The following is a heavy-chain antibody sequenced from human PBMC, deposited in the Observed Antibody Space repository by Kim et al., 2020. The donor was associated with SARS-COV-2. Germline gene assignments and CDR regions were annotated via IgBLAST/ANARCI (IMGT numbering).Heavy chain of an antibody. CDR1: GFTFSAYA. J-gene: IGHJ1*01. CDR2: IDANGEST. V-gene: IGHV3-23*05. CDR3: AKDAPLLPTSPLEF. D-gene: IGHD2-21*02. Sequence: GGSLRLSCAASGFTFSAYAMTWVRQGAGQGLEWVASIDANGESTYYADALKGRFTISRDNARDVVYLQMNSLRVEDTALYYCAKDAPLLPTSPLEFWGQG.